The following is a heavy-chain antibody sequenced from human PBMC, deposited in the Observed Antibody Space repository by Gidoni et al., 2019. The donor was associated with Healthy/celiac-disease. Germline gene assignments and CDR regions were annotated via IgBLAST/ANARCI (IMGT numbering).Heavy chain of an antibody. CDR1: VGSFSGYY. CDR2: INHSGST. D-gene: IGHD6-13*01. V-gene: IGHV4-34*01. Sequence: QVQLQQWGAGLVKPSETLSLTCAVYVGSFSGYYWSWIRQPPGKGLEWIGEINHSGSTNYNPSLKSRVTISVDTSKNQFSLKLSSVTAADTAVYYCARLPGYSSSWYKGSFDYWGQGTLVTVSS. CDR3: ARLPGYSSSWYKGSFDY. J-gene: IGHJ4*02.